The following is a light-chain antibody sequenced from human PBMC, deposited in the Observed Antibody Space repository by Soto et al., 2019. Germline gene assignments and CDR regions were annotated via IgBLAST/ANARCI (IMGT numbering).Light chain of an antibody. CDR3: AAWDGSLNNVL. V-gene: IGLV1-44*01. J-gene: IGLJ2*01. CDR2: GNN. Sequence: QSVLTQPPSASGTPGQRVTISCSGSGSNIGTNTVNWYRQLPGTAPKLLIYGNNQRPSGVPDRFSGSKSGTSASLGISGLQSEDEADYYCAAWDGSLNNVLFGGGTKRTVL. CDR1: GSNIGTNT.